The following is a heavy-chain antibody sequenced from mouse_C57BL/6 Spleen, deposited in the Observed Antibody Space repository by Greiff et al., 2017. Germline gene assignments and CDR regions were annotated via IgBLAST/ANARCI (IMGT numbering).Heavy chain of an antibody. CDR1: GYTFTDYY. CDR2: INPNNGGT. CDR3: ARRNPRDYFDY. Sequence: VQLQQSGPELVKPGASVKISCKASGYTFTDYYMNWVKQSHGKSLEWIGDINPNNGGTSYNQKFKGKATLTVDKSSSTAYMELRSLTSEDSAVYYCARRNPRDYFDYWGQGTTLTVSS. V-gene: IGHV1-26*01. J-gene: IGHJ2*01.